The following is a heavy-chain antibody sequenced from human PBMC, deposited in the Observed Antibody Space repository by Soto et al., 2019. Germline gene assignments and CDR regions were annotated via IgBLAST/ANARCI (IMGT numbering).Heavy chain of an antibody. Sequence: SVKVSCKASGYTFTSYAMHWVRQAPGQRLEWMGWINAGNGNTKYSQKFQGRVTITRDTSASTAYMELSSLRSEDTAVYYCARGNRYRYGFHYYYGMDVWGKGTTVTVSS. D-gene: IGHD5-18*01. CDR2: INAGNGNT. CDR1: GYTFTSYA. J-gene: IGHJ6*04. V-gene: IGHV1-3*01. CDR3: ARGNRYRYGFHYYYGMDV.